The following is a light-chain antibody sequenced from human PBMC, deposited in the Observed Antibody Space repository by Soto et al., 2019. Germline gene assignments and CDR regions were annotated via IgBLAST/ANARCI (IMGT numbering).Light chain of an antibody. CDR3: QQYGTSPRT. Sequence: EIVLTQSPGTLSLSPGERATLSCRASQSVRSSYLAWYQQKLGQAPRLLIYGVSNRATGIPDRFSGSGSGTYFTLTISRLESEDFALYYCQQYGTSPRTFGQGTKVEIK. V-gene: IGKV3-20*01. CDR1: QSVRSSY. CDR2: GVS. J-gene: IGKJ1*01.